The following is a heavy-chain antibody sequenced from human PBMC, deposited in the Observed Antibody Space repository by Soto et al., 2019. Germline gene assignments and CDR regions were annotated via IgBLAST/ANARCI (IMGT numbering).Heavy chain of an antibody. CDR2: IYYSGST. CDR1: GGSISSSSYY. CDR3: ARRTPDYYDSSGYIDY. J-gene: IGHJ4*02. Sequence: QLQLQESGPGLVKPSETLSLTCTVSGGSISSSSYYWGWIRQPPGKGLEWIGSIYYSGSTYYNPSLKSRVPISVDTSKNQFSLKLSSVTAADTAVYYCARRTPDYYDSSGYIDYWGQGTLVTVSS. V-gene: IGHV4-39*01. D-gene: IGHD3-22*01.